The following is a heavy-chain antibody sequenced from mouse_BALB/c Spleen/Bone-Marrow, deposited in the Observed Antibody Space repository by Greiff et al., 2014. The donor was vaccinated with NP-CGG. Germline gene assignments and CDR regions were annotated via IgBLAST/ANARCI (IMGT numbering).Heavy chain of an antibody. J-gene: IGHJ2*01. V-gene: IGHV1-80*01. CDR3: ARGGISVDY. Sequence: VQLQQSGAELVRPGSSVKISCKSSGYAFSTYWINWVEQRPGQGLEWIGQIYPGDGDTDFNGKFKGKATLTADRSSNTACMEFSSLTSEDSAVYFCARGGISVDYWGQGTTLTVSS. CDR2: IYPGDGDT. CDR1: GYAFSTYW.